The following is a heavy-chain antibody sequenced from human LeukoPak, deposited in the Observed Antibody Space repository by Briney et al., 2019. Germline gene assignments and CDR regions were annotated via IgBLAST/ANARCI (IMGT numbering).Heavy chain of an antibody. CDR3: ARGSRSSTAWYFDY. D-gene: IGHD2-8*02. CDR1: GLTFSSYA. J-gene: IGHJ4*02. V-gene: IGHV3-64*01. Sequence: GGSLRLSCAASGLTFSSYAMHWVRQAPGKGLEYVSAISSNGGSTYYANSVKGRFTISRDNSKNTLYLQMGSLRAEDMAVYYCARGSRSSTAWYFDYWGQGTRVTVSS. CDR2: ISSNGGST.